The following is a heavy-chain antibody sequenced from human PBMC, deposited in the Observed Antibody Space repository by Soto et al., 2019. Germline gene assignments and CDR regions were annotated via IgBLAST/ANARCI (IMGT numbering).Heavy chain of an antibody. CDR2: IWYDGSNK. D-gene: IGHD3-9*01. Sequence: QVQLVESGGGVVQPGRSLRLSCAASGFTFSNHGMHWVRQAPGKGLEWVAVIWYDGSNKYYTDSVKGRFTISRYNSKNTLYLQMNSLRAEDTAVYYCARETALNDDWSYAVHFDYWGQGALVTVSS. V-gene: IGHV3-33*01. J-gene: IGHJ4*02. CDR3: ARETALNDDWSYAVHFDY. CDR1: GFTFSNHG.